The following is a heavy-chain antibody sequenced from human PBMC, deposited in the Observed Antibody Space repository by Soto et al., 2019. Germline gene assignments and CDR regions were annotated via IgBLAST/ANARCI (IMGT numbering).Heavy chain of an antibody. CDR3: ARTGMVVRGNREPDYYYYMEV. Sequence: EVQLVESGGGLVQPGGSLRLSCAASGFTFSSYSMNWVRQAPGKGLEWVSYISSSSSTIYYADSVKGRFTISRDNAKNTLYLEMNSLRAEDTAVYYCARTGMVVRGNREPDYYYYMEVLGKGTTVTVSS. CDR2: ISSSSSTI. V-gene: IGHV3-48*01. J-gene: IGHJ6*03. D-gene: IGHD3-10*01. CDR1: GFTFSSYS.